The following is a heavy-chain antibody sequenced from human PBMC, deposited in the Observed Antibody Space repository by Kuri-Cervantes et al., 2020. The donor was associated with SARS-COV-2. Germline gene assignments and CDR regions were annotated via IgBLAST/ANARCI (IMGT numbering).Heavy chain of an antibody. V-gene: IGHV3-38-3*01. CDR3: AREGTHLSSYYYMDV. CDR1: GFSVSCNE. D-gene: IGHD2/OR15-2a*01. J-gene: IGHJ6*03. CDR2: FSGAGGP. Sequence: GESLKISCAASGFSVSCNEMTWVRQAPGKGLKWVSSFSGAGGPSYADSRKGRFTISRDDAKNSLYLQMSSLRAEDTAVYYCAREGTHLSSYYYMDVWGKGTTVTVSS.